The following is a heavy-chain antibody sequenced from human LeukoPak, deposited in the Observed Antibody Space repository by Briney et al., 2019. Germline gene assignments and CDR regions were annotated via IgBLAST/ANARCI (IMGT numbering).Heavy chain of an antibody. D-gene: IGHD3-3*01. V-gene: IGHV4-61*02. J-gene: IGHJ4*02. CDR1: GGSISSGSYY. CDR3: ARASIFWGVSFGDY. Sequence: SQTLSLTCTVSGGSISSGSYYWSWIRQPAGKGLEWIGRIYTSGSTNYNPSLKSRLTISVDTSKNQFSLKLSSVTAADTAVYYCARASIFWGVSFGDYWGQGTLVTVSS. CDR2: IYTSGST.